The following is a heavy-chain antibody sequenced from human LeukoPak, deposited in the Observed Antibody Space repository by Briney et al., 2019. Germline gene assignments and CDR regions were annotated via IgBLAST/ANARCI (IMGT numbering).Heavy chain of an antibody. Sequence: SETLSLTCAVYGGSFSGYYWSWIRQPPGKGLEWIGEINHSGSTNYNPSLKSRVTISVDTSKNQFSLKLSSVTAADTAVYYCARGLRDDSSGYYFDCWGQGTLVTVSS. CDR3: ARGLRDDSSGYYFDC. CDR2: INHSGST. V-gene: IGHV4-34*01. CDR1: GGSFSGYY. J-gene: IGHJ4*02. D-gene: IGHD3-22*01.